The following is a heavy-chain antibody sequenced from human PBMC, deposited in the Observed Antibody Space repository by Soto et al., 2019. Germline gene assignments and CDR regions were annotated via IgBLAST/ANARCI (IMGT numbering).Heavy chain of an antibody. V-gene: IGHV4-31*03. CDR2: IYSSGTT. D-gene: IGHD2-21*02. Sequence: SETLSLTCTVSGVSISSGGYYRSWIRQHPGKGLEWIGYIYSSGTTYYNPSLKSRITISFDTPKNQFSLKLSSVTAADTAVYYCAGGDSGYYFDYWGQGTLVTVSS. CDR1: GVSISSGGYY. CDR3: AGGDSGYYFDY. J-gene: IGHJ4*02.